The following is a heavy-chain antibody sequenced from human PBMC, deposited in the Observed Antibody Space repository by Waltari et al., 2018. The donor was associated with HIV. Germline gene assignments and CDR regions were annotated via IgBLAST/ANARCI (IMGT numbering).Heavy chain of an antibody. D-gene: IGHD4-17*01. V-gene: IGHV4-39*01. CDR2: IYYSGST. J-gene: IGHJ4*02. Sequence: QLQLQASGPGLVKSSATLSLPCTVSGGSIGSSDYYCGRISQPPGKGLEWIGTIYYSGSTYYNPSLKSRVTMSVDTSKNQFSLRLSSVTAADTAVYYCARLSFYGGSPRGSNYWGQGTLVTVSS. CDR3: ARLSFYGGSPRGSNY. CDR1: GGSIGSSDYY.